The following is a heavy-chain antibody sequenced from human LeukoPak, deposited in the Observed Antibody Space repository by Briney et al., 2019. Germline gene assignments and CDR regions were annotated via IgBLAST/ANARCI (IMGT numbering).Heavy chain of an antibody. CDR1: GFTFSAND. Sequence: GGSLRLSCAASGFTFSANDMTWVRQAPGKGLEWVSSISSSSSYIFHADSVKGRFTISRDNAKTSLYLQMISLRAEDTAVYYCARHLSGVTGYTYGRGIDYWGQGTLVTVSS. V-gene: IGHV3-21*01. J-gene: IGHJ4*02. CDR2: ISSSSSYI. CDR3: ARHLSGVTGYTYGRGIDY. D-gene: IGHD5-18*01.